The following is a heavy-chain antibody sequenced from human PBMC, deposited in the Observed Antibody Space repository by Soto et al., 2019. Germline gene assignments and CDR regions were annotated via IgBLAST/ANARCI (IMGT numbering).Heavy chain of an antibody. V-gene: IGHV4-30-4*01. J-gene: IGHJ4*02. Sequence: QVQLQESVPGLVKPSQTLSLTCTVSGGSISGDDYFWSWIRQPPGNGLEWIGFIYYSGTYYNPSLKSRATISTDTSKNHFSLKLSSVTAADTAVYYCARDLAYCSTGSCYANWRYWGQGTLVTVSS. CDR3: ARDLAYCSTGSCYANWRY. CDR2: IYYSGT. CDR1: GGSISGDDYF. D-gene: IGHD2-15*01.